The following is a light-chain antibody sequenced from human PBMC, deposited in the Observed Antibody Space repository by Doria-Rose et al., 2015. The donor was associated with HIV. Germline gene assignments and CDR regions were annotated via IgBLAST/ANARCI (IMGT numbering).Light chain of an antibody. Sequence: TQSPESLGMSLGERATLNCKSNQSLLYTSKNYLAWYQQKPGQPPKLLIYWLSTRQSGVPARFSGSGSGTDFTRTISSLEAEDVAVYYCQQYYDTPSFGPGTTVDIK. J-gene: IGKJ3*01. CDR3: QQYYDTPS. V-gene: IGKV4-1*01. CDR2: WLS. CDR1: QSLLYTSKNY.